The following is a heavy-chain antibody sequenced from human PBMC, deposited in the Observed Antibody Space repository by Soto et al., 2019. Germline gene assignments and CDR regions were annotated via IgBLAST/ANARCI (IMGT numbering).Heavy chain of an antibody. CDR1: GGSISSRGYY. D-gene: IGHD2-2*01. CDR3: ATSNGFDP. J-gene: IGHJ5*02. Sequence: QLQLQESGPGLVKPSETPSLTCTVSGGSISSRGYYWGWIRQPPGKGLEWIGTIYYSGSTYYNPSLKSRVTISVDTSKNQFSLKLSSVTAADTAVYYCATSNGFDPWGQGTLVTVSS. V-gene: IGHV4-39*05. CDR2: IYYSGST.